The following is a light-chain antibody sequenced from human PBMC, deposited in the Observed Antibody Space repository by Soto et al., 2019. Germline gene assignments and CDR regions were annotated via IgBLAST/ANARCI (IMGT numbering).Light chain of an antibody. CDR2: DVN. V-gene: IGLV2-14*03. J-gene: IGLJ2*01. CDR3: ASFTRSVTVV. Sequence: ALTQPASVSGSPGQSITISCAGTSSDVGGYNYVSWYQQHPGKVPRLIISDVNKRPSGVSDRFSGSKSGNTASLTISGLQAEDEADYYCASFTRSVTVVFGGGTQLTVL. CDR1: SSDVGGYNY.